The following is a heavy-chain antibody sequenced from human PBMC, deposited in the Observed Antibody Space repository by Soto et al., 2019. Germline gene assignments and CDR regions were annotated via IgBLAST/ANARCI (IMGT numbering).Heavy chain of an antibody. CDR2: ILPIFNRP. Sequence: QVQLVQSGAEVKKPGSSVKVSCQASGGTFSTYAISWVRQAPGPGLEWMGGILPIFNRPNYAQKFQARLTVAADEASGTAYMELSSLRSEDTAVYYCARQLNWNYYYYGMDVWGQGTTVTVSS. CDR3: ARQLNWNYYYYGMDV. V-gene: IGHV1-69*12. J-gene: IGHJ6*02. CDR1: GGTFSTYA. D-gene: IGHD1-1*01.